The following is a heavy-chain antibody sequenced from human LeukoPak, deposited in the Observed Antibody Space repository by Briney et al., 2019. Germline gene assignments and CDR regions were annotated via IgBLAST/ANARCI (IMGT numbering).Heavy chain of an antibody. CDR3: ATTPRDYYYGMDV. CDR1: GYTFTDYY. D-gene: IGHD4-17*01. V-gene: IGHV1-2*02. Sequence: ASVKVSCKASGYTFTDYYIHWVRQAPGQGLEWMGWINPNSGGTNYAQKFQGRVTMTRDTSISTAYMELSRLRSDDTAVYYCATTPRDYYYGMDVWGQGTTVTVSS. CDR2: INPNSGGT. J-gene: IGHJ6*02.